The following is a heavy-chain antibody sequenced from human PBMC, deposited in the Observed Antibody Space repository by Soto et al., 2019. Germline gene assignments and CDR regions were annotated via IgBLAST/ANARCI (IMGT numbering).Heavy chain of an antibody. CDR3: ARDPYDFWSGYPPKYGMEV. V-gene: IGHV3-7*01. J-gene: IGHJ6*04. CDR2: IKQDGSEK. Sequence: GWSLRLSCAASGFTFSSYWMSLVRQAPGKGLEWVANIKQDGSEKYYVDSVKGRFTISRDNAKNSLYLQMNSLRAEDTAVYYCARDPYDFWSGYPPKYGMEVWGKGTTVTVSS. D-gene: IGHD3-3*01. CDR1: GFTFSSYW.